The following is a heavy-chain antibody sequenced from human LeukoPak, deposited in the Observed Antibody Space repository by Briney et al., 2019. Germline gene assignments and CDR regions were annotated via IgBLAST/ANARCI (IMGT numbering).Heavy chain of an antibody. CDR1: GGSISSYY. CDR2: IYTSGST. Sequence: PSETLSLTCTVSGGSISSYYWSWIRQPAGKGLEWIGRIYTSGSTNYNPSLKSRVTMSVDTSKNQFSLKLSSVTAADTAVYYCARDGSSSWYPNYYYYYGMDVWGQGTTVTVSS. CDR3: ARDGSSSWYPNYYYYYGMDV. D-gene: IGHD6-13*01. J-gene: IGHJ6*02. V-gene: IGHV4-4*07.